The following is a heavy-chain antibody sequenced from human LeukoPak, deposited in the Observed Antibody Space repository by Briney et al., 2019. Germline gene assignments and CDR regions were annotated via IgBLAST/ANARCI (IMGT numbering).Heavy chain of an antibody. Sequence: SDTLSLTCAVSGYSISNGYYWGWIRQPPGKGLEWIGSIYHSGSSYYNPSLRSRGSFSVDTSKNHFSLKLTSVTAVDTAVYYCARAGSGSRDYFDYWGQGTLVTVSS. CDR3: ARAGSGSRDYFDY. D-gene: IGHD2-15*01. CDR2: IYHSGSS. V-gene: IGHV4-38-2*01. CDR1: GYSISNGYY. J-gene: IGHJ4*02.